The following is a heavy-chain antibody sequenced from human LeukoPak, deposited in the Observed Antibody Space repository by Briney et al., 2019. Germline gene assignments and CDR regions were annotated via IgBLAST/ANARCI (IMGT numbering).Heavy chain of an antibody. CDR3: ASGGNVVGAGFDY. Sequence: SETLSLTCAVSGGSISSYSWSWIRQPPGKGLEWIGYIYHSGSTYYNPSLKSRVTISVDRSKDQFSLKLSSVTAADAAVYYCASGGNVVGAGFDYWGQGTLVTVSS. CDR2: IYHSGST. J-gene: IGHJ4*02. D-gene: IGHD2-2*01. V-gene: IGHV4-30-2*01. CDR1: GGSISSYS.